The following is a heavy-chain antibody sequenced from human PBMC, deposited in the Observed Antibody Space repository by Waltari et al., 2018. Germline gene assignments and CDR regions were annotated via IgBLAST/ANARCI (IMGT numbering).Heavy chain of an antibody. J-gene: IGHJ5*02. Sequence: QVQLQESGPSLLKPSETLSLICTVSGGSISGFYWSWVRQPPGKGLDWIGYIYYTGSTNFNPSLKSRVTMSVYTSKNQFSLKLSSVTAADTAFYYCARGGGGDWEWFDPWGHGTLVTVSS. CDR1: GGSISGFY. V-gene: IGHV4-59*01. CDR2: IYYTGST. CDR3: ARGGGGDWEWFDP. D-gene: IGHD2-21*02.